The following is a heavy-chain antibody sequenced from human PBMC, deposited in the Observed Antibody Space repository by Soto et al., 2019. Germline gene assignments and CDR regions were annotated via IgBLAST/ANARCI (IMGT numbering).Heavy chain of an antibody. CDR2: VHISGNS. V-gene: IGHV4-4*02. D-gene: IGHD1-1*01. CDR1: GGSVRAPDW. J-gene: IGHJ5*01. CDR3: ARVRQGCSANNCYFDP. Sequence: QVHLQESGPGLVAPSGTLSLTCTLSGGSVRAPDWWHWVRQSPDTGLEWIAEVHISGNSNYNPSLRSRVSVSIDSSKNQFYLNLNSVTAADTAIYYGARVRQGCSANNCYFDPWGQGTQVTISS.